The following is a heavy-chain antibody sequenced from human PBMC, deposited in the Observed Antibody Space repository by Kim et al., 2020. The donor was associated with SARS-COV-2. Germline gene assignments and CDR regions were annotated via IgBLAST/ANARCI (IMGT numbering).Heavy chain of an antibody. J-gene: IGHJ6*01. CDR1: GFTFSSCA. Sequence: GGSLRLSCAASGFTFSSCAMRWVRRAPGKGLQWVSAITEDGGNKNYGDSVKGRFTISRDNSKNTLFLQMNSLRAEDTAMYYCAKDPSSSCRWVIYY. V-gene: IGHV3-30-3*01. D-gene: IGHD3-10*01. CDR2: ITEDGGNK. CDR3: AKDPSSSCRWVIYY.